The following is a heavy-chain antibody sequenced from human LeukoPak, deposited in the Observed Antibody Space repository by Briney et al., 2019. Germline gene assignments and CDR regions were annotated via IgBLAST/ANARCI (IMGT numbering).Heavy chain of an antibody. CDR2: IIPILGIA. Sequence: ASVKVSCKASGGTFSSYTISWVRQAPGQGLEWMGRIIPILGIANYAQKFQGRVAITADKSTSTAYMELSSLRSDDTAVYYCARSEYSSSARDYWGQGTLVTVSS. CDR3: ARSEYSSSARDY. V-gene: IGHV1-69*02. CDR1: GGTFSSYT. D-gene: IGHD6-6*01. J-gene: IGHJ4*02.